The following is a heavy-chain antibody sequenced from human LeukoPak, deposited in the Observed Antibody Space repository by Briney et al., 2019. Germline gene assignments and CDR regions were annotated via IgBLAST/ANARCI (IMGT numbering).Heavy chain of an antibody. CDR1: GYTFTSYG. CDR3: ARVHRTTYYDYVWGSYPNWFDP. D-gene: IGHD3-16*01. J-gene: IGHJ5*02. CDR2: ISAYNGNT. Sequence: GASVKVSCKASGYTFTSYGISWVRQAPGQGLEWMGWISAYNGNTNYAQKLQGRVTMTTDTSTSTAYMELRSLRSDDTAVYYCARVHRTTYYDYVWGSYPNWFDPWGQGTLVTVSS. V-gene: IGHV1-18*01.